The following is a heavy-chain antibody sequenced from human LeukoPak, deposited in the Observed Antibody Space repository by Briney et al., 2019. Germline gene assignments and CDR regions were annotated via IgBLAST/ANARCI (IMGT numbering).Heavy chain of an antibody. D-gene: IGHD3-3*01. CDR2: IYASGST. CDR1: GGSISSSSYY. V-gene: IGHV4-61*02. J-gene: IGHJ3*02. Sequence: SETLSLTCTVSGGSISSSSYYWSWIRQPAGKGLEWIGRIYASGSTNYNPSLKSRVTISVDTSKNQFSLKLSSVTAADTAVYYCAREARVWSSFEIWGQGTMVTVSS. CDR3: AREARVWSSFEI.